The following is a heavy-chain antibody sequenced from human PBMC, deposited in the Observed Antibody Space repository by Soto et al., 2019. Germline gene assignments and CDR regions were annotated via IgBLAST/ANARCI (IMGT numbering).Heavy chain of an antibody. J-gene: IGHJ4*02. CDR1: GGTFSSNG. CDR3: ARSLDNTGYFNY. V-gene: IGHV1-69*13. D-gene: IGHD3-22*01. CDR2: IIPILGPA. Sequence: ASVKVSCKTSGGTFSSNGISWVRQAPGQGPEWMGGIIPILGPANYAQKFQGRVTITADESTSTVYMELSSLRSEDTAVYYCARSLDNTGYFNYWSQGTQVTVSS.